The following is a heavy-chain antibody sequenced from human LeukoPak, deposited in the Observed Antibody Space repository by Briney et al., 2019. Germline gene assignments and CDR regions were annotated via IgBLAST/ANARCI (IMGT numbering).Heavy chain of an antibody. CDR3: ARVDYDFWSGQYFDY. J-gene: IGHJ4*02. CDR2: IYYSGST. CDR1: GGSVSSGNYY. Sequence: SETLSLTCTVSGGSVSSGNYYWSWIRQPPGKGLEWIGYIYYSGSTNYNPSLKSRVTISVDTSKNQFSLKLSSVTAADTAVYYCARVDYDFWSGQYFDYWGQGTLVTVSS. D-gene: IGHD3-3*01. V-gene: IGHV4-61*01.